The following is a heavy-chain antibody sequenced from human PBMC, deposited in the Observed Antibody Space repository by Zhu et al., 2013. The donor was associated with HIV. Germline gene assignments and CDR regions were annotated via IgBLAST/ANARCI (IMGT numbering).Heavy chain of an antibody. CDR1: GYTFFAYF. CDR2: INPSGGST. CDR3: ARESVRRVYGMDV. Sequence: QVQLVQSGAEVKKPGASVKISCKTSGYTFFAYFMHWVRQAPGQGLEWMGIINPSGGSTNYAQKFQGRVTITADESTSTAYMELSSLRSEDTAVYYCARESVRRVYGMDVWGQGTTVTVSS. D-gene: IGHD3-10*01. J-gene: IGHJ6*02. V-gene: IGHV1-46*01.